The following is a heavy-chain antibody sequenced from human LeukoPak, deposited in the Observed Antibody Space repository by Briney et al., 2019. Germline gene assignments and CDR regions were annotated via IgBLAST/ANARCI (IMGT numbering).Heavy chain of an antibody. V-gene: IGHV3-30*04. CDR2: ISYDGSNK. CDR1: GFTFSSYA. J-gene: IGHJ4*02. Sequence: PGGSLRLSCAASGFTFSSYAMHWVRQAPGKGLEWVAVISYDGSNKYYADSVKGRFTISRDNSKNTLYLQMNSLRAEDTAVYYCASSAAAGIIDYWGQGTLVTVSS. CDR3: ASSAAAGIIDY. D-gene: IGHD6-13*01.